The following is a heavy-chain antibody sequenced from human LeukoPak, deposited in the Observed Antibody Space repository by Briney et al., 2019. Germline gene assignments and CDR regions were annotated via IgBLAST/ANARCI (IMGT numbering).Heavy chain of an antibody. D-gene: IGHD6-19*01. V-gene: IGHV3-66*01. CDR1: GFTVSDHY. J-gene: IGHJ3*02. Sequence: GGSLRLSCAASGFTVSDHYMTWVRQAPGKGLEWVSITYTGGSTYSADSVKDRFTVSRDSSKNTLYLEMNSLRAEDTAIYYCARASPVAGISRKYDAFDIWGQGTMVTVSS. CDR2: TYTGGST. CDR3: ARASPVAGISRKYDAFDI.